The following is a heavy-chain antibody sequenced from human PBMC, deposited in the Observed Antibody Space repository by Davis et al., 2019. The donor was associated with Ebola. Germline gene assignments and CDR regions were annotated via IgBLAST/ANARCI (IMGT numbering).Heavy chain of an antibody. V-gene: IGHV4-59*01. J-gene: IGHJ4*02. CDR1: GGSISSYY. Sequence: PSETLSLTCTVSGGSISSYYWSWIRQPPGKGLEWIGYIYYSGSTNYNPSIKSRVTISVDTSKNQFSLKLSSVTAADTAVYYFARGRPHEYYDSSGYFSQGYYFDYWGQGTLVTVSS. CDR3: ARGRPHEYYDSSGYFSQGYYFDY. CDR2: IYYSGST. D-gene: IGHD3-22*01.